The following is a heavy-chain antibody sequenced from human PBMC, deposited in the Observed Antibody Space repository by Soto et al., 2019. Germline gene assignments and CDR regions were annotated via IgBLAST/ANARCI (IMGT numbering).Heavy chain of an antibody. J-gene: IGHJ6*02. Sequence: GASVKVSCKASGYPFTRYSIRWVRQAPGQGLEWMGWISGYNGDTEYSKNFQGGLTMTIDTSTTTASMELRSLRSDDTAVYYCARASLTIFGAPYGMDVWGQGTSVTVSS. CDR1: GYPFTRYS. V-gene: IGHV1-18*04. CDR3: ARASLTIFGAPYGMDV. D-gene: IGHD3-3*01. CDR2: ISGYNGDT.